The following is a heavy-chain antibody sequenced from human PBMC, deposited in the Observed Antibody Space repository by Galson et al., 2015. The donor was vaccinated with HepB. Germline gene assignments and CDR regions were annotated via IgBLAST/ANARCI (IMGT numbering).Heavy chain of an antibody. CDR3: ARGFHEGLYYYGMDV. CDR2: ISYDGSNK. Sequence: SLRLSCAASGLTFSSYAMHWVRQAPGKGLEWVAVISYDGSNKYYADSVKGRFTISRDNSKNTLYLQMNSLRAEDTAVYYCARGFHEGLYYYGMDVWGQGTTVTVSS. CDR1: GLTFSSYA. V-gene: IGHV3-30*04. J-gene: IGHJ6*02.